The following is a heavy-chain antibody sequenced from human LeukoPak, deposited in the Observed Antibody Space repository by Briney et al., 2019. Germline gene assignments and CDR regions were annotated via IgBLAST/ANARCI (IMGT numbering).Heavy chain of an antibody. V-gene: IGHV3-30*18. CDR2: ISYDGSNK. Sequence: GRSLRLSCAASGFTFSSYAMHWVRQAPGKGLEWLAVISYDGSNKYTADSVKGRFTISRDNSRNTLHLQMNSLRAQDTAVYSCAKASLRYFDWFSDYWGEGTLVTVSS. CDR1: GFTFSSYA. J-gene: IGHJ4*02. D-gene: IGHD3-9*01. CDR3: AKASLRYFDWFSDY.